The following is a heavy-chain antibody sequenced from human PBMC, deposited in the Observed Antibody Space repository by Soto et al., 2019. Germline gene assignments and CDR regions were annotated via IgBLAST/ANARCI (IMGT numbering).Heavy chain of an antibody. CDR1: GYSFTSYW. Sequence: GDSLKISCKGSGYSFTSYWISWVRQMPGKGLEWMGRIDPSDSYTNYSPSFQGHVTISADKSISTAYLQWSSLKASDTAMYYCARHAEDYYGSANAFDIWGQGTMVTVSS. J-gene: IGHJ3*02. CDR2: IDPSDSYT. D-gene: IGHD3-10*01. V-gene: IGHV5-10-1*01. CDR3: ARHAEDYYGSANAFDI.